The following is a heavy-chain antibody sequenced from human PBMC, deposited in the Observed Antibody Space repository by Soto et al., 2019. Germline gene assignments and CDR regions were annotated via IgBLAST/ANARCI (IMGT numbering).Heavy chain of an antibody. CDR2: IYYSGST. CDR3: ARVFTEGSSWSYYYYYMDV. CDR1: GGSISSYY. J-gene: IGHJ6*03. D-gene: IGHD6-13*01. V-gene: IGHV4-59*01. Sequence: SETLSLTCTVSGGSISSYYWSWIRQPPGKGLEWIGYIYYSGSTNYNPSLKSRVTISVDTSKNQFSLKLSSVTAADTAVYYCARVFTEGSSWSYYYYYMDVWGKGTTVTVSS.